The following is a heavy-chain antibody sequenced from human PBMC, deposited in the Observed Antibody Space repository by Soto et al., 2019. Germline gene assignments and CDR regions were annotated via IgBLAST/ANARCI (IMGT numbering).Heavy chain of an antibody. CDR2: ISYDGSNK. CDR1: GFTFISYG. J-gene: IGHJ6*02. Sequence: PGGSLRLSCAASGFTFISYGMHWVRQAPGKGLEWVAVISYDGSNKYYADSVEGRFTISRDNSKNTLYLQMNSLRAEDTAVYYCAKDRVRGYQRNYYYGMDVWGQGTTVTVSS. CDR3: AKDRVRGYQRNYYYGMDV. V-gene: IGHV3-30*18. D-gene: IGHD3-3*01.